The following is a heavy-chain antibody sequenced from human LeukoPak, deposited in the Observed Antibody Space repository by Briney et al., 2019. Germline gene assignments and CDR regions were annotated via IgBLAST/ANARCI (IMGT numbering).Heavy chain of an antibody. Sequence: ASVKVSCKVSGYTLTELSMHWVRQAPGKGLEWMGGFDPEDGETIYAQKFQGRVTMTEDTSTDTAYMELSSLRSEDTAVYFCATDTFYDILTGYSRRGAFDIWGQGTLVTVSS. D-gene: IGHD3-9*01. J-gene: IGHJ3*02. CDR2: FDPEDGET. CDR3: ATDTFYDILTGYSRRGAFDI. CDR1: GYTLTELS. V-gene: IGHV1-24*01.